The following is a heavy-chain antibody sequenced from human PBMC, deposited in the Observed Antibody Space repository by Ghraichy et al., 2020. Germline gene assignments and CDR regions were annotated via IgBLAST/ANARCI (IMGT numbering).Heavy chain of an antibody. D-gene: IGHD5-12*01. CDR3: AREGGRGLRYAFNI. J-gene: IGHJ3*02. CDR2: IYHSGST. CDR1: GGSISSGGYS. V-gene: IGHV4-30-2*01. Sequence: SETLSLTCAVSGGSISSGGYSWSWIRQPPGKGLEWIGYIYHSGSTYYNPSLKSRVTISVDRSKNQFSLKLSSVTAADTAVYYCAREGGRGLRYAFNIWGQGTMVTVSS.